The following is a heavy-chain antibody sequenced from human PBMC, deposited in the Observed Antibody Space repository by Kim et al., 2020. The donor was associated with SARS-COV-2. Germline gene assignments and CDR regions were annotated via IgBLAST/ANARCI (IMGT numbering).Heavy chain of an antibody. J-gene: IGHJ4*02. CDR1: AGSISAKNFY. D-gene: IGHD6-6*01. CDR2: IYHSGSA. CDR3: ARHNGGSVADPFDF. V-gene: IGHV4-39*01. Sequence: SETLSLSCTGSAGSISAKNFYWGWVRQPPGKGLEWIASIYHSGSASDYNPSLKSRVTISVDMSNDQFFLRLSSVTAADTAMYFCARHNGGSVADPFDFWGQGTLVTVSS.